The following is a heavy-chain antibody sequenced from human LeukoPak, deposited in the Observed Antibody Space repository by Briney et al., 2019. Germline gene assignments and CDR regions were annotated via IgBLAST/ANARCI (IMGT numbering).Heavy chain of an antibody. J-gene: IGHJ3*02. CDR1: GFSIASDYY. Sequence: SETLSLTCAVSGFSIASDYYWDWIRQPPGKGLEWIGTIHHSGSTYYNPSLKSRVTISVDTSKNQFSLKLSSVTAADTAVYYCARHSQWGVIPWAFDIWGQGTMVTVSS. V-gene: IGHV4-38-2*01. D-gene: IGHD3-16*02. CDR2: IHHSGST. CDR3: ARHSQWGVIPWAFDI.